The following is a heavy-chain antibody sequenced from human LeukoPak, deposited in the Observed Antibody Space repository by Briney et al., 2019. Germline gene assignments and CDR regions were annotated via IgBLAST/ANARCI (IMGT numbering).Heavy chain of an antibody. J-gene: IGHJ5*02. D-gene: IGHD2-2*01. Sequence: ASLKVSCKASGYTFTDYYMHWVRQAPGQGLEWLGWINPNSGGTNYAQKFQGRVTMTRDTSISTAYMGLSRLRSDDTAVYYCARFGVVVVPAYFRSYNWFDPWGQGTLVTVSS. CDR1: GYTFTDYY. CDR3: ARFGVVVVPAYFRSYNWFDP. V-gene: IGHV1-2*02. CDR2: INPNSGGT.